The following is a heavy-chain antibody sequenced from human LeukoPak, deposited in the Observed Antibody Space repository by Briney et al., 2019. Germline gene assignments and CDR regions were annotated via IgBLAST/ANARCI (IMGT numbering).Heavy chain of an antibody. CDR1: DFSSSRYW. Sequence: GGSLRLSCTASDFSSSRYWMHWVRQVPGKGLEWVSRINADGSGTNYADAVKGRFTISRDNAKKTVYLQMNSLRAEDTAVYYCARGVGYDPRGFWGQGTTVTVSS. D-gene: IGHD3-22*01. CDR3: ARGVGYDPRGF. J-gene: IGHJ6*02. V-gene: IGHV3-74*01. CDR2: INADGSGT.